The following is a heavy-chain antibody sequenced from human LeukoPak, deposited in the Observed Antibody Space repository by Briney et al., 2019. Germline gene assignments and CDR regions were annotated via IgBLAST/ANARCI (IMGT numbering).Heavy chain of an antibody. J-gene: IGHJ3*02. V-gene: IGHV3-48*02. D-gene: IGHD2-15*01. CDR3: VTHTWWIKI. CDR2: ISRSSSTI. CDR1: GFTFSSYY. Sequence: GGSLRLSCAGSGFTFSSYYMIWVRQAPGKGLEWVSYISRSSSTIYYADSVKGRFTISRDNAKNSLYLQMNSLRDEDTAVYYCVTHTWWIKIWGQGTMVTVSS.